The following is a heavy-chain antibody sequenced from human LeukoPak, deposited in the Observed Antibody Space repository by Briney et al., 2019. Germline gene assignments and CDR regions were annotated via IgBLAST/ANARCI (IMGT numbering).Heavy chain of an antibody. CDR1: GYTFTGYY. CDR2: INPNSGGT. Sequence: GSVKVSCKASGYTFTGYYMHWVRQAPGQGLEWMGWINPNSGGTNYAQKFQGRVTMTRDTSISTAYMELSRLRSDDTAVYYCARDRTPNDYGGNFAFDYWGQGTLVTVSS. V-gene: IGHV1-2*02. D-gene: IGHD4-23*01. J-gene: IGHJ4*02. CDR3: ARDRTPNDYGGNFAFDY.